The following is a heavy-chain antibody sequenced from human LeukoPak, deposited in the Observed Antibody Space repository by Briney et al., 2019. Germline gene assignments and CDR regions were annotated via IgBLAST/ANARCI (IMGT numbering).Heavy chain of an antibody. D-gene: IGHD1-26*01. J-gene: IGHJ4*02. CDR3: TRDIVRRSGSYLSEDY. CDR1: EFSVGSNY. V-gene: IGHV3-49*04. CDR2: IRSKAYGGTT. Sequence: GGSLRLSCAASEFSVGSNYMTWVRQAPGKGLEWVGFIRSKAYGGTTEYAASVKGRFTISRDDSKSIAYLQMNSLKTEDTAVYYCTRDIVRRSGSYLSEDYWGQGTLVTVSS.